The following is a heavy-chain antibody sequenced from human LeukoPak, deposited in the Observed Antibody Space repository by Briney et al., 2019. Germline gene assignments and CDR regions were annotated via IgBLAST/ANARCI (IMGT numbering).Heavy chain of an antibody. V-gene: IGHV3-9*01. CDR1: GFTFDDYA. J-gene: IGHJ4*02. CDR3: AKEAPPPYSSSWFGTRYFDY. Sequence: PGGSLRLSCAASGFTFDDYAMHWVRQAPGKGLEWVSGSSWYSGSIGYADSVKGRFTISRDNANNSLYLQMNSLRAEDTALYYCAKEAPPPYSSSWFGTRYFDYWGQGTLVTVSS. CDR2: SSWYSGSI. D-gene: IGHD6-13*01.